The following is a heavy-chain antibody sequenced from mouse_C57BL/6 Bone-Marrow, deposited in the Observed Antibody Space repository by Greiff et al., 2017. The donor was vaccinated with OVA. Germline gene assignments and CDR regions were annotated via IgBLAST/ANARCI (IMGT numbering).Heavy chain of an antibody. CDR1: GYTFTSYW. Sequence: QVQLQQPGAELVKPGASVKLSCKASGYTFTSYWMQWVKQRPGQGLEWIGAIDPSDSYTNYNQKFKGKATLTVDTSSSTAYMQLSSLTSEDSAVYYCAREGPYFDYWGQGTTLTVSS. V-gene: IGHV1-50*01. CDR3: AREGPYFDY. CDR2: IDPSDSYT. J-gene: IGHJ2*01. D-gene: IGHD3-3*01.